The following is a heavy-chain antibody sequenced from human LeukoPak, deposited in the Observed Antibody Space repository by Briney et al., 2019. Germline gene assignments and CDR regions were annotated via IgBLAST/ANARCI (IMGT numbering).Heavy chain of an antibody. D-gene: IGHD1-1*01. Sequence: SETLSLTCTVSGGSISNYYWSWIRQPPGKGLEWIGYIHYSGSTSYNPSLKSRVTISVDTSKNQFSLKLRFVTPADTAVYFCARGRVSSSTWYSTYYYYFYMDVWGKGTTVTVSS. CDR3: ARGRVSSSTWYSTYYYYFYMDV. J-gene: IGHJ6*03. V-gene: IGHV4-59*01. CDR2: IHYSGST. CDR1: GGSISNYY.